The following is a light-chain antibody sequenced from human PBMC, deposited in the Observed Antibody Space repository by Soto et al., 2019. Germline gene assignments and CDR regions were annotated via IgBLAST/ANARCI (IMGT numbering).Light chain of an antibody. J-gene: IGLJ1*01. CDR2: EVT. Sequence: QSVLTQPASVSGSAGQSIAISCPGSSSDVGIYNYVSWYQQHSGKVPKLIIYEVTSRPSGVSIRFSGSKSGNTASLTISWLQPEDEVDYYCSSYTTSSTPVFXTGTKITVL. V-gene: IGLV2-14*01. CDR3: SSYTTSSTPV. CDR1: SSDVGIYNY.